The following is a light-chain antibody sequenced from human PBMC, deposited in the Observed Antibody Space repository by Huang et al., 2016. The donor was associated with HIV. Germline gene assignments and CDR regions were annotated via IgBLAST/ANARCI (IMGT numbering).Light chain of an antibody. J-gene: IGKJ4*01. Sequence: ETATTQSPATLSVSFGERTTLSCRASQSASRNLAWYQQKPGQAPRLLIYSGATRATGIPARLSGSWSGTEFALNISSLQSEDFALYYCQQYNDWPPRVTFGGGTNVEI. CDR2: SGA. CDR3: QQYNDWPPRVT. CDR1: QSASRN. V-gene: IGKV3-15*01.